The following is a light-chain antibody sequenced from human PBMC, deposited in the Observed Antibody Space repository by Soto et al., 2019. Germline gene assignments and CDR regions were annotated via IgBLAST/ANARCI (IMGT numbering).Light chain of an antibody. Sequence: ELVLTQSPATLSLSPGERATLSCRASQSVSSYLAWYQQKPGRAPRLLIYDASNRATGISARFSGSGSGTDLTVSINVREPEDFAVYNCQQRSNWPLYTFGQGTKLEI. CDR3: QQRSNWPLYT. CDR2: DAS. V-gene: IGKV3-11*01. CDR1: QSVSSY. J-gene: IGKJ2*01.